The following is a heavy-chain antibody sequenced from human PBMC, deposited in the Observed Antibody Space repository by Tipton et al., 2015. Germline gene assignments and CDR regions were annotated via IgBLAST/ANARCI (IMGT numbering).Heavy chain of an antibody. CDR2: FRNSRTYI. V-gene: IGHV3-21*01. CDR1: GFSITSYT. Sequence: GSLRLFCVASGFSITSYTIVWVRQAPGKGLEWVSSFRNSRTYIYDADSVKGRFTISRDTAKNSVYLQMNSLRAEDTAFYYCTRVWEDGYNYEAAFDYWGRGALVTVS. CDR3: TRVWEDGYNYEAAFDY. J-gene: IGHJ4*02. D-gene: IGHD5-24*01.